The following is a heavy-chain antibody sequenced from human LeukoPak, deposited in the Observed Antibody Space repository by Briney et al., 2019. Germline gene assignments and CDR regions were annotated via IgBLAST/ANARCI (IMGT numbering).Heavy chain of an antibody. CDR3: ARPANYDSSGYYYSDYFDY. D-gene: IGHD3-22*01. CDR1: GYTFTSYG. J-gene: IGHJ4*02. CDR2: SSAYNGNT. V-gene: IGHV1-18*01. Sequence: GASVKVSCKASGYTFTSYGISWVRQAPGQGLEWMGWSSAYNGNTNYAQKLQGRVTMTTDISTSTAYMELRSLRSDDTAVYYCARPANYDSSGYYYSDYFDYWGQGTLVTVSS.